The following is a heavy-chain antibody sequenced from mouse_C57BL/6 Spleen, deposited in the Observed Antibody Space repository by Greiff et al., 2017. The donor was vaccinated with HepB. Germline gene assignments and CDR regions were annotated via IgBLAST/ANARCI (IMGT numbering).Heavy chain of an antibody. CDR2: IDPEDGDT. V-gene: IGHV14-2*01. D-gene: IGHD1-1*01. Sequence: VQLQQSGAELVKPGASVKLSCTASGFNIKDYYMHWVKQRTEQGLEWIGRIDPEDGDTKYAPKFQGKATITADTSSNTAYLQLSSLTSEDTAVYYCAREDGSSYGAMDYWGQGTSVTVSS. J-gene: IGHJ4*01. CDR1: GFNIKDYY. CDR3: AREDGSSYGAMDY.